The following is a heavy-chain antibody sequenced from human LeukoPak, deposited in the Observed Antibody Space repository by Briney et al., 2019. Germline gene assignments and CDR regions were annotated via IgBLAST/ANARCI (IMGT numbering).Heavy chain of an antibody. CDR1: GFTFSSYA. CDR2: ISYDGSNK. J-gene: IGHJ4*02. Sequence: TGGSLRLSCAASGFTFSSYAMHWVRQAPGKGLEWVAVISYDGSNKYYADSVKGRFTISRDNSKNTLYLQMNSLRAEDTAVYYCARDISSDWGQGTLVTVSS. CDR3: ARDISSD. V-gene: IGHV3-30*04. D-gene: IGHD3-3*02.